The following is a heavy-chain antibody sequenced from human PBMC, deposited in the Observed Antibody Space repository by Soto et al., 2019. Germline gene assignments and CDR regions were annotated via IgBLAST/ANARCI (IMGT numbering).Heavy chain of an antibody. CDR1: GVTISTYY. CDR3: VREAYIGYGHAIDH. D-gene: IGHD5-12*01. Sequence: SETLSLTCAVSGVTISTYYWSWIRQPPGKGLEWIGYNYHSGTTNYNPSLKSRVTISVDTAKNQFSLRLTSVTAADTAIYYCVREAYIGYGHAIDHWGKGPLVTVSS. J-gene: IGHJ4*02. CDR2: NYHSGTT. V-gene: IGHV4-59*01.